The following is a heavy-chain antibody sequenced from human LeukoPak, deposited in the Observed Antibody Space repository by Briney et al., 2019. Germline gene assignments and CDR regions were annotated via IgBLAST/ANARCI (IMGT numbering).Heavy chain of an antibody. CDR1: GGSISSSPYY. V-gene: IGHV4-39*01. J-gene: IGHJ6*03. CDR3: ARQNAYYYHIDV. Sequence: SETLSLTCTLSGGSISSSPYYWGWVRQPPGKGLEWTGSIYYTGTTYYNPSLKSRVTISVDTSKNQFSLRLSSVTAADTAVYYCARQNAYYYHIDVWGKGTTVTVSS. CDR2: IYYTGTT.